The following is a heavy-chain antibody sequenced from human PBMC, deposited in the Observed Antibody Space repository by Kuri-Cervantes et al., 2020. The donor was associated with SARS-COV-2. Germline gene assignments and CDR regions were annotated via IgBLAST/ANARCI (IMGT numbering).Heavy chain of an antibody. Sequence: SETLSLTCTVSGGSISSGDYYWSWIRQPPGKGLEWIGYIYYSGSTNYNPSLKSRVTISVDTSKNQFSLKLSSVTAADTAVYYCARDSSGYYYYGMDVWGQGTTVTVSS. CDR2: IYYSGST. V-gene: IGHV4-61*08. D-gene: IGHD3-3*01. J-gene: IGHJ6*02. CDR1: GGSISSGDYY. CDR3: ARDSSGYYYYGMDV.